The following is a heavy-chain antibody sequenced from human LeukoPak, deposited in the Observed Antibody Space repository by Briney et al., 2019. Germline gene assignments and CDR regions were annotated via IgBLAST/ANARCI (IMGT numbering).Heavy chain of an antibody. V-gene: IGHV3-30*18. CDR3: AKLGYSSGWYDFQIDAFDF. J-gene: IGHJ3*01. CDR2: ISYDGSNK. Sequence: GGSLRLSCAASGFSFSGYGMHWVRQAPGKGLEWVAVISYDGSNKFYAGSVKGRFTISRDNSKNTLYLQMNSLRAEDTAVYYCAKLGYSSGWYDFQIDAFDFWGQGTMVTVSS. D-gene: IGHD6-19*01. CDR1: GFSFSGYG.